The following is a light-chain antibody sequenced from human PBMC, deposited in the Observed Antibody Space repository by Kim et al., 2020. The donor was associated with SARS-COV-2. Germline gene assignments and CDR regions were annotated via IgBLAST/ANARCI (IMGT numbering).Light chain of an antibody. Sequence: STAQTASIPCSRDRLGDKYACWYQQKPGQSPVLVIYQDSKRPSGIPERFSGSNSGNTATLTISGTQAMDEADYYCQAWDSSTVVFGGGTQLTVL. CDR1: RLGDKY. V-gene: IGLV3-1*01. CDR3: QAWDSSTVV. J-gene: IGLJ2*01. CDR2: QDS.